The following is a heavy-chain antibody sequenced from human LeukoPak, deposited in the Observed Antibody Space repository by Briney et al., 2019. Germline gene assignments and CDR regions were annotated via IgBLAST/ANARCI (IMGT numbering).Heavy chain of an antibody. CDR2: IYYSGST. CDR1: GGSISSYY. V-gene: IGHV4-59*08. CDR3: ARLLRVKTVGPDLYYFDY. Sequence: PPETVSLTCTVSGGSISSYYWSWIRQPPGKGLEWIGYIYYSGSTNYNPSLKSRVTISVDTSKNQFSLKLSSVTAADTAVYYCARLLRVKTVGPDLYYFDYWGQGTLVTVSS. D-gene: IGHD1-14*01. J-gene: IGHJ4*02.